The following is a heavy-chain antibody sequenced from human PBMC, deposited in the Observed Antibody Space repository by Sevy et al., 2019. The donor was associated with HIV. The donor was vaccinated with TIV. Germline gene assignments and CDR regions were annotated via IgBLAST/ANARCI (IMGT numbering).Heavy chain of an antibody. D-gene: IGHD7-27*01. CDR1: GGSIYSSSFF. Sequence: SETLSLTCTVSGGSIYSSSFFWGWIRQSPGKGLEWIGSIYSSGTTYYNPSLKSRLSMSVNTSKNQLSLNLNSVTAADTAMYFCTRHLGSGLVTSDYWGPGTLVTVSS. J-gene: IGHJ4*02. CDR2: IYSSGTT. V-gene: IGHV4-39*01. CDR3: TRHLGSGLVTSDY.